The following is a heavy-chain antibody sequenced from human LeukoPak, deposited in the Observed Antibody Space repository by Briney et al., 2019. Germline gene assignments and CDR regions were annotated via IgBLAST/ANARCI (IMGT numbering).Heavy chain of an antibody. V-gene: IGHV5-51*01. CDR2: IYPGDSDT. D-gene: IGHD2-2*01. CDR3: ARRQGCSSTSCPPDS. Sequence: GESLKISCRGSGYRFTTYWIGWVRQMPGKGLEWMGIIYPGDSDTRYSPSFQGQVTMSADKSINTASLQWSSLKASDTAMYYCARRQGCSSTSCPPDSWGQGTLVTVSS. CDR1: GYRFTTYW. J-gene: IGHJ4*02.